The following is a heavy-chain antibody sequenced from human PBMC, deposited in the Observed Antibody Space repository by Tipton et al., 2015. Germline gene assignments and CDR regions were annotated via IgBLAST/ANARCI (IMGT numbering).Heavy chain of an antibody. V-gene: IGHV4-39*07. D-gene: IGHD3-10*01. J-gene: IGHJ6*02. CDR3: ARDGGVKTTTNMVRGIVVDHSCYYGVDV. Sequence: TLSLTCTVSGGSLSSNDYYWGWIRQPPGKGLEWIGYIYFGESTYYNPSLKSRVTISVDTSRNQFSLKLISVTAADTAVYYCARDGGVKTTTNMVRGIVVDHSCYYGVDVWGQGTTVTVS. CDR1: GGSLSSNDYY. CDR2: IYFGEST.